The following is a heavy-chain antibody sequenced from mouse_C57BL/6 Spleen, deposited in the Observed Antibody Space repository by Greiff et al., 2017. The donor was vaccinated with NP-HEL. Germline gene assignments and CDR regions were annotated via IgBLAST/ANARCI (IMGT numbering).Heavy chain of an antibody. CDR1: GYTFTDYY. CDR3: ANWDETGY. J-gene: IGHJ2*01. Sequence: QVQLQQSGAELVRPGASVKLSCKASGYTFTDYYINWVKQRPGQGLEWIARIYPGSGNTYYNEKFKGKATLTAEKSSSTAYMQLSSLTSEDTAIYYCANWDETGYWGQGTTLTVSS. V-gene: IGHV1-76*01. D-gene: IGHD4-1*01. CDR2: IYPGSGNT.